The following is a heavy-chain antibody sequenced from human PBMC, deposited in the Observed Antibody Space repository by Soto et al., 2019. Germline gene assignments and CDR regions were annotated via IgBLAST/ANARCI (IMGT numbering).Heavy chain of an antibody. J-gene: IGHJ5*02. CDR1: GYTFTSYG. D-gene: IGHD3-10*01. CDR3: ARGGSGSYSQNWFDP. Sequence: ASVKVSFKASGYTFTSYGISWLRQAPGQGLEWMGWISAYNGNTNYAQKLQGRVTMTTDTSTSTAYMELRSLRSDDTAVYYCARGGSGSYSQNWFDPWGQGTLVTVSS. CDR2: ISAYNGNT. V-gene: IGHV1-18*04.